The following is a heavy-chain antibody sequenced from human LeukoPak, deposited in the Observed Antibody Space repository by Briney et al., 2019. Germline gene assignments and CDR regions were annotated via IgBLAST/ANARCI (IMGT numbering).Heavy chain of an antibody. CDR3: AISLENYYYYYMDV. CDR1: GFTFSSYW. Sequence: PGGSLRLSCAASGFTFSSYWMHWVRQAPGKGLVWVSRINSDGSSTSYADSVKGRFTISRDNAKNTLYLQMNSLRAEDTAVYYCAISLENYYYYYMDVWGKGTTVTVSS. D-gene: IGHD3-3*01. V-gene: IGHV3-74*01. J-gene: IGHJ6*03. CDR2: INSDGSST.